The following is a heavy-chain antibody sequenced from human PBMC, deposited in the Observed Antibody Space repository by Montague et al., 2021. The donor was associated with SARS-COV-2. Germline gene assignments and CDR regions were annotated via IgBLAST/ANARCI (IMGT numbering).Heavy chain of an antibody. CDR3: ARTPTRPLSLDS. CDR2: VTTSGTT. CDR1: GGSITGFS. V-gene: IGHV4-4*07. J-gene: IGHJ4*02. D-gene: IGHD6-6*01. Sequence: SETLSLTCAVSGGSITGFSWSWVRQPAGKGLEWIGRVTTSGTTNXXPSLRSRVTMSVDTSKNQFSLNLNSVTAADTAIYYCARTPTRPLSLDSWGRGTLVTVSS.